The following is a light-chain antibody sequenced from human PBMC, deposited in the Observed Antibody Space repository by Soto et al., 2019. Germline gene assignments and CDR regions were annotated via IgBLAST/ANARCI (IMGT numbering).Light chain of an antibody. J-gene: IGLJ1*01. CDR1: SSDVGGFNF. V-gene: IGLV2-14*01. CDR2: EIS. Sequence: QSALTQPASVSGSPGQSITISCTGTSSDVGGFNFVSWYLQHPGKVPRLIIYEISSRPSGVSDRFSGSRSGNTASLTISGLQAEDEADYYCSSYTSSSTYVFGSGTKLTVL. CDR3: SSYTSSSTYV.